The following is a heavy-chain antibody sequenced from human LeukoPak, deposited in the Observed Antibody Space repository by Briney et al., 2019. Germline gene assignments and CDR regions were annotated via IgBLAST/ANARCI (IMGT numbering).Heavy chain of an antibody. J-gene: IGHJ4*02. CDR2: IKEDGSEK. Sequence: GGSLRLSCAASGFTFSTYWMSWVRQAPGKGLEWVANIKEDGSEKYYGDSVKGRFSISRDNAKNSLYLQMNSLRAEDTAVYYCARDSSGYQWGQGTLVTVSS. V-gene: IGHV3-7*01. D-gene: IGHD3-22*01. CDR3: ARDSSGYQ. CDR1: GFTFSTYW.